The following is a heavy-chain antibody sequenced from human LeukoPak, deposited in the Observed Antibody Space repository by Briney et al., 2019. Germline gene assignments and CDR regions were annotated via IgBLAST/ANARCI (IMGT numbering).Heavy chain of an antibody. CDR1: GGSFSGYY. V-gene: IGHV4-34*01. D-gene: IGHD6-19*01. Sequence: SETLSLTCAVYGGSFSGYYWSWIRQPPGKGLEWIGEINHSGSTNYNPSLKGRVTISVDTSKNQFSLKLSSVTAADTAVYYCARGRVAVAGPHYYYGMDVWGQGTTVTVSS. J-gene: IGHJ6*02. CDR3: ARGRVAVAGPHYYYGMDV. CDR2: INHSGST.